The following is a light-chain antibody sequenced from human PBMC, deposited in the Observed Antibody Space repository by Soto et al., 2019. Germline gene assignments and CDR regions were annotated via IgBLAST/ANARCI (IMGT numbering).Light chain of an antibody. CDR3: AAWDDSLNGLV. J-gene: IGLJ2*01. CDR2: ANN. V-gene: IGLV1-44*01. CDR1: RSNIGINA. Sequence: QSALTQPPSVSGTPGQMVSISCSGSRSNIGINAVDWYHQLPGTAPNVLIYANNQRPSGVPDRFSDSKSGTSASLAINRPQSDDEAHYYCAAWDDSLNGLVFGGGTKVTVL.